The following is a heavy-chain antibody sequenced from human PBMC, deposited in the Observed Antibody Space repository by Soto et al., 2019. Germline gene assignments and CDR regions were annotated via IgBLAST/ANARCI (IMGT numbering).Heavy chain of an antibody. J-gene: IGHJ6*02. CDR1: QFSFSSYV. CDR2: LNPSGTIT. D-gene: IGHD6-6*01. Sequence: EVQLLESVGGLVQPGGSLRLSCVASQFSFSSYVMYWVRQAPGQGLEWVSALNPSGTITYYADSVKGRFTISRDNSKNTVYLEMNGLRGEDTAVYFCARLAVRLSYPGIDFWGQGATVTVSS. V-gene: IGHV3-23*01. CDR3: ARLAVRLSYPGIDF.